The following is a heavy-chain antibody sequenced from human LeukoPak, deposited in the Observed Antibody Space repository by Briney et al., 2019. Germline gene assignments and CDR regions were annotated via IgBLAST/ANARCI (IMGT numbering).Heavy chain of an antibody. CDR1: GGSITSSSYY. Sequence: PSETLSLTCTVSGGSITSSSYYWGWIRQPPGKGLEWIGSVYYSGNTYYNSSLKSRVTISVDTSKNQFSLKLSSVTAADTAIYYCTREYGFMTTVFHAFDIWGQGTMVTVSS. CDR3: TREYGFMTTVFHAFDI. D-gene: IGHD4-17*01. V-gene: IGHV4-39*07. J-gene: IGHJ3*02. CDR2: VYYSGNT.